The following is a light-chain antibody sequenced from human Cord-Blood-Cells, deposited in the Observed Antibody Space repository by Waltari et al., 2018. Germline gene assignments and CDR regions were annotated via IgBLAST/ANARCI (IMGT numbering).Light chain of an antibody. V-gene: IGKV3-11*01. CDR2: DAS. Sequence: EIVLTQSPATLSLSPGERATLSCRASQSVSSYLAWYQQKPGQAPRLLIYDASNRATGIPARFSGSGSGTDFTLTISSLEPEDFAVYYCQQRSNWRTFGGGTK. CDR1: QSVSSY. J-gene: IGKJ4*01. CDR3: QQRSNWRT.